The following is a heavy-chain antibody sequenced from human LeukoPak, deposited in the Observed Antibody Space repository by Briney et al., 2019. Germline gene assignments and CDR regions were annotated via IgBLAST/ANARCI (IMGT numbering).Heavy chain of an antibody. D-gene: IGHD1-20*01. V-gene: IGHV4-34*01. CDR1: GGSFSGYY. J-gene: IGHJ4*02. CDR2: INHSGST. CDR3: LNWNGGY. Sequence: SETLSLTCAAYGGSFSGYYWSWIRQPPGKGLEWIGEINHSGSTNYNPSLKSRVTISVDTSKNQFSLKLSSVTAADTAVYYCLNWNGGYWGQGTLVTVSS.